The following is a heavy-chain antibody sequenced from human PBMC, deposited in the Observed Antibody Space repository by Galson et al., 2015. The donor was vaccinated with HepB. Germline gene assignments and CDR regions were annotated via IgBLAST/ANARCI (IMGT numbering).Heavy chain of an antibody. J-gene: IGHJ4*02. Sequence: CAISGDSVSGNGVAWNWMRQSPSRGLEWLGRTYYRSKWYSDYPVSVKGRIAFNADTSKNQFSLQLTSVTPEDTAVYYCVREFAYVYNSWGQGTLVTVSS. CDR1: GDSVSGNGVA. D-gene: IGHD5-24*01. V-gene: IGHV6-1*01. CDR2: TYYRSKWYS. CDR3: VREFAYVYNS.